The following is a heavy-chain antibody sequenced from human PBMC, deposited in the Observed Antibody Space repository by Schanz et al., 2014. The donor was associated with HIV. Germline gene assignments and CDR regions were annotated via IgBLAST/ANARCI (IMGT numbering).Heavy chain of an antibody. J-gene: IGHJ5*01. D-gene: IGHD6-6*01. CDR1: SGSIRTYH. CDR2: VSGSGST. Sequence: QVLLQESGPRLMKPSETVSLTCTVSSGSIRTYHWHWIRQSAGKRLEWIGRVSGSGSTDHNPSLKSRFTMSVDTSNTLFSRKLKSVPAADTAVYYCAKSGQLVTKHYWFDSWGQGTLVIVSS. CDR3: AKSGQLVTKHYWFDS. V-gene: IGHV4-4*07.